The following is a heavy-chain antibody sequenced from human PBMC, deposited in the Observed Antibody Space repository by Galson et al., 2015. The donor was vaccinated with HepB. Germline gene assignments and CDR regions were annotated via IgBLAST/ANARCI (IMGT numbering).Heavy chain of an antibody. CDR2: ISYDGSKK. J-gene: IGHJ4*02. D-gene: IGHD3-10*02. CDR3: AKDVRGVPGVWGAMYYFDY. CDR1: GFTFSNAW. V-gene: IGHV3-30*18. Sequence: SLRLSCAASGFTFSNAWMSWVRQAPGKGLEWVAVISYDGSKKYYGDSVKGRFTISRDNSKNTLFLQMNSLRAEDTAVYYCAKDVRGVPGVWGAMYYFDYWGQGTLVTVSS.